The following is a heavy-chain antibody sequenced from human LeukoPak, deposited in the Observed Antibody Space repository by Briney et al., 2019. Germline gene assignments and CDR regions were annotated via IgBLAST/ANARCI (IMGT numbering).Heavy chain of an antibody. CDR1: GYTFTSYG. D-gene: IGHD6-13*01. J-gene: IGHJ4*02. Sequence: GASVKVSCKASGYTFTSYGISWVRQAPGQGLEWMGWISAYNGNTNYAQKLQGRVTMTTDTSTSTVYMELSSLRSEDTAVYYCAREQQLVQRVDYWGQGTLVTVSS. CDR2: ISAYNGNT. V-gene: IGHV1-18*01. CDR3: AREQQLVQRVDY.